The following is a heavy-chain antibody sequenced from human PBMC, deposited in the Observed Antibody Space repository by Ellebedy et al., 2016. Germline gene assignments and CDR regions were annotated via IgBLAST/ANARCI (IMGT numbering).Heavy chain of an antibody. D-gene: IGHD1-1*01. CDR1: GGSISSSSFY. CDR2: IYYSGST. CDR3: AGRRGRFTNSPGAFDI. V-gene: IGHV4-39*01. J-gene: IGHJ3*02. Sequence: SETLSLTCSVSGGSISSSSFYWGWIRQPPGKGLEWIANIYYSGSTNFNPSLRSRVTISVDTSKNQFSLKLNSVIATDTAVYYCAGRRGRFTNSPGAFDIWGQGTMVTVSS.